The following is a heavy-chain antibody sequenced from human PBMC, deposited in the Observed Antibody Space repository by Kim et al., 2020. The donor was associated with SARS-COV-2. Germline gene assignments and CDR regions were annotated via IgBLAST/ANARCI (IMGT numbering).Heavy chain of an antibody. V-gene: IGHV4-34*01. Sequence: SNPSLKSRVTISVDTSKNQFSLKLSSVTAADTAVYYCAREGVVITPFDYWGQGTLVTVSS. CDR3: AREGVVITPFDY. J-gene: IGHJ4*02. D-gene: IGHD3-22*01.